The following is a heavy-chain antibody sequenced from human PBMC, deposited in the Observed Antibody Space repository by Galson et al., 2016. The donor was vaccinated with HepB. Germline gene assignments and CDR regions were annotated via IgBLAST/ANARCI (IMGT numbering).Heavy chain of an antibody. Sequence: SLRLSCAASGFTFSSYGMHWVRQAPGKGLEWVAGIWYDGSNKYYADSVKGRLTIYRDNSKNTLYLQMNSLRAEDTAVYYCARDPNGDYFGAFDFWGQGTMVTVSS. CDR3: ARDPNGDYFGAFDF. D-gene: IGHD4-17*01. CDR1: GFTFSSYG. V-gene: IGHV3-33*01. J-gene: IGHJ3*01. CDR2: IWYDGSNK.